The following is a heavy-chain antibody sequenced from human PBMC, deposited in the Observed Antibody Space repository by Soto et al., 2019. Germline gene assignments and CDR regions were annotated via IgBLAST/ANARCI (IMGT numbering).Heavy chain of an antibody. Sequence: SETLSVTCTVSVGSISSYYWSWIRQPAGKGLDWIGRIYTSGSTNYNPSLKSRVTMSVDTSKNQFSLKLSSVTAADTAVYYCARAVYDYVWGSDNFIYYFDYWGQGTLVTVSS. V-gene: IGHV4-4*07. J-gene: IGHJ4*02. D-gene: IGHD3-16*01. CDR3: ARAVYDYVWGSDNFIYYFDY. CDR2: IYTSGST. CDR1: VGSISSYY.